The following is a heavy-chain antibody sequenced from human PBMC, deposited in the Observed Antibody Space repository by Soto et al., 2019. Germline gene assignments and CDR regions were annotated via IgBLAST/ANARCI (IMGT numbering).Heavy chain of an antibody. CDR1: GGSISSSNW. CDR3: ARVIVSVLGWFDP. CDR2: IYHSGST. V-gene: IGHV4-4*02. J-gene: IGHJ5*02. D-gene: IGHD3-22*01. Sequence: QVQLQESGPGLVKPSGTLSLTCAVSGGSISSSNWWSWVRQPPGKGLEWIGEIYHSGSTNYNPSLKSRVTMSVDQSQDHCPLKLSSVTAADTAVYYCARVIVSVLGWFDPWGQGTLVTVSS.